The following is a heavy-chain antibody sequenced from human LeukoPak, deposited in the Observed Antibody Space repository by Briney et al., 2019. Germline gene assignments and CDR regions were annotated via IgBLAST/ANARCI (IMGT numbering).Heavy chain of an antibody. D-gene: IGHD5/OR15-5a*01. V-gene: IGHV4-61*02. Sequence: PSQTLSLTCTVSGGSISSNNFYWTWIRQPAGKGLEWIGRIYPSGTTNYNPSLKSRITISLDTSKNQFSLKLSSVTAADTAVYYCARDEGVYSWFSEWGQGTLVTVSS. J-gene: IGHJ4*02. CDR2: IYPSGTT. CDR3: ARDEGVYSWFSE. CDR1: GGSISSNNFY.